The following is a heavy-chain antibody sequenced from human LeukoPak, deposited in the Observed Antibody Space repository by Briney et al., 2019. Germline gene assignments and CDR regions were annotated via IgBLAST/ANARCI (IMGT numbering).Heavy chain of an antibody. Sequence: ASVKVFCKASGYTFTSYYMHWVRQAPGQGLEWMGIINPSGGSTSYAQKFQGRVTMTRDTSTSTVYMELSSLRSEDTAVYYCARESTDYGDYREYYFDYWGQGTLVTVSS. CDR1: GYTFTSYY. J-gene: IGHJ4*02. CDR2: INPSGGST. CDR3: ARESTDYGDYREYYFDY. V-gene: IGHV1-46*01. D-gene: IGHD4-17*01.